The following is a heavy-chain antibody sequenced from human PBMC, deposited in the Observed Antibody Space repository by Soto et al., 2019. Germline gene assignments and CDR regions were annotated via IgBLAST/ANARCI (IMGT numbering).Heavy chain of an antibody. CDR1: GYTFTSYA. CDR3: ARNGLIAVAGTGWFDP. J-gene: IGHJ5*02. CDR2: INAGNGNT. Sequence: QVQLVQSGAEVKKPGASVKVSCKASGYTFTSYAMHWVRQAPGQRLEWMGWINAGNGNTKYSQKFQGRVTITRDTSARTAYMELSSLRSEDTAVYYCARNGLIAVAGTGWFDPWGQGTLVTVSS. D-gene: IGHD6-19*01. V-gene: IGHV1-3*01.